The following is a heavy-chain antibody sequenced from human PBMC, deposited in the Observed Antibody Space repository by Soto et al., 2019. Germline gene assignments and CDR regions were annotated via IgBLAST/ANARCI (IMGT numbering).Heavy chain of an antibody. CDR3: AGTHFDTSGYSPSAREY. V-gene: IGHV1-69*01. CDR2: IIPFFGTA. CDR1: GGTFNSYV. Sequence: QVQLVQSGAEVKKPGSSVKVSCKASGGTFNSYVINWVRQAPGQGLEWMGGIIPFFGTAEYAQKFQGRVTITADEAASPAYMELSSLKPGDTAVYYCAGTHFDTSGYSPSAREYWGQGTQVSVSS. J-gene: IGHJ4*02. D-gene: IGHD3-22*01.